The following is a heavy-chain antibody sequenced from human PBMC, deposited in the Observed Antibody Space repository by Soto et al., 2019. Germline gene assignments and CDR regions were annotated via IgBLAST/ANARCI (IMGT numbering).Heavy chain of an antibody. CDR3: ARGGYCTNGVCEYYYYMDV. J-gene: IGHJ6*03. D-gene: IGHD2-8*01. CDR1: GFTFSSYG. CDR2: IWYDGSNK. V-gene: IGHV3-33*01. Sequence: GGSLRLSCAASGFTFSSYGMHWVRQAPGKGLEWVAVIWYDGSNKYYADSVKGRFTISRDNSKNTLYLQMNSLRAEDTAVYYCARGGYCTNGVCEYYYYMDVWGKGPTVTVSS.